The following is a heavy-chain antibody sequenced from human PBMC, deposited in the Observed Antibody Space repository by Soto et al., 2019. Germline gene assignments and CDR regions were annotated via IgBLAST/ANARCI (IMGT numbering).Heavy chain of an antibody. D-gene: IGHD3-3*01. Sequence: QVQLVQSGAEVKEPGSSVNVSCKTSGGTFGNTAVTWVRQVPGQGLEWIGGIVPLFGTANYAQKFRGRVMITADEATGTACRDRSSLRSHDTAIYYCARDGDPGYSFWSGPLGGGRFDPWGQGTLVTVSS. CDR2: IVPLFGTA. CDR3: ARDGDPGYSFWSGPLGGGRFDP. J-gene: IGHJ5*02. V-gene: IGHV1-69*12. CDR1: GGTFGNTA.